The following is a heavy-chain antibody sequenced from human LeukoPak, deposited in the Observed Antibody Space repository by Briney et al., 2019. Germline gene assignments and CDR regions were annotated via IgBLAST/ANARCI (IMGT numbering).Heavy chain of an antibody. D-gene: IGHD3-10*01. CDR3: ARARNSGSYYRA. Sequence: ASVKVSCKASXXTFTKXGISWVRQAPGQGPEWMGWISAYNGNTNYAQKLQGRVTMTTDTSTSTAYMELRSLRPDDTAVYYCARARNSGSYYRAWGQGTLVTVSS. CDR2: ISAYNGNT. V-gene: IGHV1-18*01. J-gene: IGHJ5*02. CDR1: XXTFTKXG.